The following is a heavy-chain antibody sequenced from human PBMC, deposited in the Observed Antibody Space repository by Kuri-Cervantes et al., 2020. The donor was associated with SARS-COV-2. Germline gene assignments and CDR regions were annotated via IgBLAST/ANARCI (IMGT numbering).Heavy chain of an antibody. CDR1: GFTFSDYY. V-gene: IGHV3-11*03. J-gene: IGHJ4*02. D-gene: IGHD6-19*01. CDR3: ARSIIAVAGFGGRDY. CDR2: ISSSSSYT. Sequence: GESLKISCAASGFTFSDYYMSWIRQAPGKGLEWVSYISSSSSYTNYADSVKGRFTISRDNAKNSLYLQMNSLRAEDTAVYYCARSIIAVAGFGGRDYWGQGTLVTVSS.